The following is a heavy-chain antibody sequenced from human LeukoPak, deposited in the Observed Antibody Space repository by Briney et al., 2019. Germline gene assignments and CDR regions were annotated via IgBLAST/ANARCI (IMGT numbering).Heavy chain of an antibody. CDR2: ISYDGDND. D-gene: IGHD2-2*01. Sequence: PGGSLRLSCAASGFTFSDYAIHWVRQAPGKGLEWVAVISYDGDNDYYADSVKGRFTISRDNSKNTLYLQMNSLRADDTALYYCAKYTSSWSPYYYYGMDVWGQGTTVTVPS. J-gene: IGHJ6*02. CDR1: GFTFSDYA. V-gene: IGHV3-30-3*01. CDR3: AKYTSSWSPYYYYGMDV.